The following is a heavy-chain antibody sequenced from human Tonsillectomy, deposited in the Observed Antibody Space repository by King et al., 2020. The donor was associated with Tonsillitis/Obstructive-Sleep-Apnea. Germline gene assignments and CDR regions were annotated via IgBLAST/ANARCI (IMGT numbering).Heavy chain of an antibody. CDR3: ARQPTTYVSNCNPGGFDH. J-gene: IGHJ4*02. CDR1: RFTFSTYA. CDR2: ISYDGSNK. D-gene: IGHD1-1*01. V-gene: IGHV3-30*04. Sequence: VQLVESGGGVVQPGRSLRLSCAASRFTFSTYAMHWVRQAPGKGLEWVAVISYDGSNKYYADSVKGRFTISRDNSKNTLYLHVNSLRPEDTAVYYCARQPTTYVSNCNPGGFDHWGQGTLVTVSS.